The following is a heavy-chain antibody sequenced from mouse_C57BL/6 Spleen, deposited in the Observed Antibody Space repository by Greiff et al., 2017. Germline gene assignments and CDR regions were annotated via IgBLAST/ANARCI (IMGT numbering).Heavy chain of an antibody. CDR3: TTRGVNYYFDY. Sequence: VHVKQSGAELVRPGASVKLSCTASGFNIKDDYMHWVKQRPEQGLEWIGWIDPENGDTEYASKFQGKATITADTSSNTAYLQLSSLTSEDTAVYYCTTRGVNYYFDYWGQGTTLTVSS. J-gene: IGHJ2*01. CDR1: GFNIKDDY. D-gene: IGHD1-3*01. CDR2: IDPENGDT. V-gene: IGHV14-4*01.